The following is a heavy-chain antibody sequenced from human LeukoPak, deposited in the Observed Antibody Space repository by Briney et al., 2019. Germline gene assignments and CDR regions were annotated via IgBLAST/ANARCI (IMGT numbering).Heavy chain of an antibody. Sequence: GGSLRLSCAASGFTFSSYWMDSVRQAPGKWLVCVSRINSDGSNTDHADSVKGRFTISRDNAKNTLSLQQNSLRAADTAVYYCARLYCQYNSGCVFDYWGQGALVTVSS. CDR3: ARLYCQYNSGCVFDY. CDR2: INSDGSNT. J-gene: IGHJ4*02. V-gene: IGHV3-74*01. CDR1: GFTFSSYW. D-gene: IGHD6-19*01.